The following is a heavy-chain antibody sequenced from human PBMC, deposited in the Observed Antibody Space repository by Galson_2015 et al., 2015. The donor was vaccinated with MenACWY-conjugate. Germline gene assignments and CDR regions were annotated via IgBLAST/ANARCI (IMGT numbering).Heavy chain of an antibody. J-gene: IGHJ4*02. D-gene: IGHD6-19*01. V-gene: IGHV3-23*01. CDR1: GFAFATYS. CDR2: ISGSGDDT. CDR3: AKDGPDYSSGWYSEPLVFFDV. Sequence: SLRLGCAASGFAFATYSIRWGRQAPGKGLEWVSAISGSGDDTVYADSVRGRFTISRDNSQIPVSLQIARLRVDDTAVYYCAKDGPDYSSGWYSEPLVFFDVWGQGTLITVSS.